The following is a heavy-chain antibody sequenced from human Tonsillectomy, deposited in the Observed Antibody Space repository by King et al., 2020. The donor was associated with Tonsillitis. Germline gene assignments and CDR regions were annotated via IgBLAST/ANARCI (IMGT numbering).Heavy chain of an antibody. CDR2: IKQDGSEK. V-gene: IGHV3-7*01. J-gene: IGHJ4*02. CDR1: GFTFISYW. CDR3: ARVESTVEVFDY. Sequence: QLVQSGGGLVQPGGSLRLSCAASGFTFISYWMSWVRQAPGKGLEWVANIKQDGSEKYYVESVKGRFTISRDNAKNSLYLQMNSLRAEDTAVYYCARVESTVEVFDYWGQGTLVTVSS. D-gene: IGHD4-23*01.